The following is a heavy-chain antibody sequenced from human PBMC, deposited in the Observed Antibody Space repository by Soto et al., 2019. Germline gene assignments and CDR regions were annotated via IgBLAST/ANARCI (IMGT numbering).Heavy chain of an antibody. CDR1: GYSFTSYW. D-gene: IGHD2-2*02. V-gene: IGHV5-51*01. CDR3: ARQEGYCSSTSCYTLDYYYGMDV. CDR2: IYPGDSDT. Sequence: GESLKISCKGSGYSFTSYWIGWVRQMTGKGLEWMGIIYPGDSDTRYSPSFQGQVTISADKSISTAYLQWSSLKASDTAMYYCARQEGYCSSTSCYTLDYYYGMDVWGQGTTVTVSS. J-gene: IGHJ6*02.